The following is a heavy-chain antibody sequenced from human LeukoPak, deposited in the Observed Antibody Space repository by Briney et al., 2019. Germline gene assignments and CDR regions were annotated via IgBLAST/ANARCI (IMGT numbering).Heavy chain of an antibody. D-gene: IGHD6-13*01. Sequence: NPSETLSLTCAVYGGSFSGYYWSWIRQPPGKGLEWIGEINHSGSTNYNPSLKSRVTISVDTSKNQFSLKLSSVTAADTAVYYCANAPRIAAAGHRWYYFDCWGQGTLVTVSS. V-gene: IGHV4-34*01. CDR1: GGSFSGYY. J-gene: IGHJ4*02. CDR2: INHSGST. CDR3: ANAPRIAAAGHRWYYFDC.